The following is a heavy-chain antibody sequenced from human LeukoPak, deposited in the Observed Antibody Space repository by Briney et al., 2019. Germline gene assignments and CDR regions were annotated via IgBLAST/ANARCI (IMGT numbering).Heavy chain of an antibody. CDR3: ARVHTRGLGMDV. V-gene: IGHV3-21*01. Sequence: PGGSRRLSCAASGFTFSSYSMNWVRQAPGKGLEWVSSISSSSSYIYYADSVKGRFTISRDNAKNSLYLQMNSLRAEDTAVYYCARVHTRGLGMDVWAKGPRPPSPQ. CDR1: GFTFSSYS. J-gene: IGHJ6*04. D-gene: IGHD3-10*01. CDR2: ISSSSSYI.